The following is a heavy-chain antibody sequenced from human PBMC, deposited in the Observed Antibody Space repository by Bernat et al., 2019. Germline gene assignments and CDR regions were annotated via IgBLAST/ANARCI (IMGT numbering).Heavy chain of an antibody. CDR2: ISYDGSNK. J-gene: IGHJ4*02. V-gene: IGHV3-30-3*01. CDR3: ARDEGLWIQLWLYYY. CDR1: GFTFSSYA. Sequence: QVQLVESGGGVVQPGRSLRLSCAASGFTFSSYAMHWVRQAPGKGLEWVAVISYDGSNKYYADSVKGRFTISRDNSKNTLYLQMNSLRAEDTAVYYCARDEGLWIQLWLYYYWGQGTLVTVSS. D-gene: IGHD5-18*01.